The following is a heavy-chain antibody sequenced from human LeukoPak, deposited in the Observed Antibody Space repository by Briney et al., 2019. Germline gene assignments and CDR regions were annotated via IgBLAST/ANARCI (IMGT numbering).Heavy chain of an antibody. CDR1: GFTFSSYW. J-gene: IGHJ4*02. CDR2: INSDGSST. V-gene: IGHV3-74*01. D-gene: IGHD6-19*01. Sequence: PGGSLRLSCAASGFTFSSYWMHWVRQAPGKGLVWVSLINSDGSSTSYADSVKGRFTISRDNAKNTLYLQMNSLRAEDTAVYYCARGYSSGWYYFDYWGQGTLVTVSS. CDR3: ARGYSSGWYYFDY.